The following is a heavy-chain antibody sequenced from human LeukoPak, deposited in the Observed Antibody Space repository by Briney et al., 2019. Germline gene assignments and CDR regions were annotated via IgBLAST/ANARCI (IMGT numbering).Heavy chain of an antibody. CDR2: IYYSGST. Sequence: SETLSLACTVSGGSISSYYWSWIRQPPGKGLEWIGYIYYSGSTNYNPSLKSRVTISVDTSKNQFSLKLSSVTAADTAVYYCAGIQRLAYWGQGTLVTVSS. J-gene: IGHJ4*02. D-gene: IGHD5-18*01. V-gene: IGHV4-59*08. CDR1: GGSISSYY. CDR3: AGIQRLAY.